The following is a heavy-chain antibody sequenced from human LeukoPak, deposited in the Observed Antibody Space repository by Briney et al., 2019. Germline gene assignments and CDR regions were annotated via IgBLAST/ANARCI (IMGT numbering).Heavy chain of an antibody. D-gene: IGHD2-21*02. CDR3: ARDRAAYCGGDCYPNWFDP. V-gene: IGHV4-61*02. Sequence: SETLSLTCTVSGGSISSGSYYWSWIRQPAGKGLEWIGRIYTSGSTNYNPSLKSRVTISVDTSKNQFSLKLGSVTAADTAVYYCARDRAAYCGGDCYPNWFDPWGQGTLVTVSS. CDR2: IYTSGST. J-gene: IGHJ5*02. CDR1: GGSISSGSYY.